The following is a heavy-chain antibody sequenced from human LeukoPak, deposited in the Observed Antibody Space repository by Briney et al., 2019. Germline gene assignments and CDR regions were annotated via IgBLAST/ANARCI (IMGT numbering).Heavy chain of an antibody. Sequence: GGALSLSCAASVLTFSSYAMSWVRQAPGKGLEGVSDISVSGGSTYYADSVKGRFTISRDNSKNTLYLQMNSLRAEDTAVYYCAKDQGDSSSCYDWGQGTLVTVSS. CDR1: VLTFSSYA. CDR2: ISVSGGST. D-gene: IGHD6-13*01. CDR3: AKDQGDSSSCYD. V-gene: IGHV3-23*01. J-gene: IGHJ4*02.